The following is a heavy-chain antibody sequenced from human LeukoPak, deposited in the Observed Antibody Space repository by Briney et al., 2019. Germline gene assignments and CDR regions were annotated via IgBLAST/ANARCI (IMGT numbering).Heavy chain of an antibody. V-gene: IGHV3-11*04. Sequence: GGSLRLSCAASGFTFSDYYMSWIRQAPGKGLEWVSYISSSGSTIYYADSVKGRFTISRDNAKNSLYLQMNSLRAEDTAVYYCAREDYYDSSGYYPNADYWGQGTLVTVSS. D-gene: IGHD3-22*01. CDR3: AREDYYDSSGYYPNADY. CDR1: GFTFSDYY. CDR2: ISSSGSTI. J-gene: IGHJ4*02.